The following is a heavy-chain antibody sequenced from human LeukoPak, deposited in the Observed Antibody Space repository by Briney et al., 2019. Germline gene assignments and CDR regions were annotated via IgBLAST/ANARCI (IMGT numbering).Heavy chain of an antibody. CDR2: MNPNSGNT. CDR3: ARQVRKKRWLQESWFDP. V-gene: IGHV1-8*02. D-gene: IGHD5-24*01. CDR1: GYTFTSYD. Sequence: ASVKVSCKASGYTFTSYDINWVRQATGQGLEWMGWMNPNSGNTGYAQKFQGRVTMTRNTSISIAYMELSSLRSEDTAVYYCARQVRKKRWLQESWFDPWGQGTLVTVSS. J-gene: IGHJ5*02.